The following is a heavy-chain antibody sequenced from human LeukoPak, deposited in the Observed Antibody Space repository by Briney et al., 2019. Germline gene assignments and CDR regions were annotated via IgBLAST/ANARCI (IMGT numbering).Heavy chain of an antibody. J-gene: IGHJ4*02. V-gene: IGHV3-20*04. CDR1: GFTFSSYG. Sequence: PGGSLRLSCAASGFTFSSYGMSWVRQAPGKGLEWVSSITWNGGSTAYADSVKGRFTISRDNAKNSLYLQLNSLRAEDTALYYCARTSKNSYGCSDYWGRGTLVTVSS. D-gene: IGHD5-18*01. CDR2: ITWNGGST. CDR3: ARTSKNSYGCSDY.